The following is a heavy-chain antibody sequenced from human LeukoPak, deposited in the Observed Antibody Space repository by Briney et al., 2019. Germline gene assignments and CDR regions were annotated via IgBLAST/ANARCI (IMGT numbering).Heavy chain of an antibody. CDR3: ARGASNFQPYYYYGMDA. Sequence: PGASVKVSCKASGYTFTSYGCSWVRQAPGQGLEWMGWISAYNGNTNYAQKLQGRVTMTTDTSTSTAYMELRSLRSDDTAVYYCARGASNFQPYYYYGMDAWGQGTTVTVSS. CDR1: GYTFTSYG. V-gene: IGHV1-18*01. J-gene: IGHJ6*02. D-gene: IGHD4/OR15-4a*01. CDR2: ISAYNGNT.